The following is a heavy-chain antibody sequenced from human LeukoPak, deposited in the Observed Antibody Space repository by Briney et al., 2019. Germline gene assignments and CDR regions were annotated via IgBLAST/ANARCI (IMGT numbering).Heavy chain of an antibody. V-gene: IGHV3-49*04. CDR3: TRAYTQLYTVTGGY. Sequence: PWGSLRLSCTASGFTFGDYAMSWVRQAPGKGLEWVGFIRSKAYGGTTEYAASVKGRFTISRDDSKSIAYLQMNSLKTEDTAVYYCTRAYTQLYTVTGGYWGQGTLVTVSS. J-gene: IGHJ4*02. CDR2: IRSKAYGGTT. CDR1: GFTFGDYA. D-gene: IGHD4-17*01.